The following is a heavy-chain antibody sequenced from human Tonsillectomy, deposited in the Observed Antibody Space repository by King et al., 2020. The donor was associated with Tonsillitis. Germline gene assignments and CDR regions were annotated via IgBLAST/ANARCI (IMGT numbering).Heavy chain of an antibody. V-gene: IGHV3-7*03. D-gene: IGHD3-10*01. CDR2: IKRDESEK. CDR1: GFTFSSYW. J-gene: IGHJ3*02. CDR3: ARDHTYYDSGSSYYDAFDI. Sequence: VQLVESGGGLVQPGGSLRLSCAASGFTFSSYWMTWVRQAPGKGLEWVANIKRDESEKHYVDSVKGRFTISRDNAKNSLFLQMNSLRAEDTAVYDCARDHTYYDSGSSYYDAFDIWGQGTVVTVSS.